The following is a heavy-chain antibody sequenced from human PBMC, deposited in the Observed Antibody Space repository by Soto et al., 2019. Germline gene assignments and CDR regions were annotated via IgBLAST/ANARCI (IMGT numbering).Heavy chain of an antibody. V-gene: IGHV3-23*01. CDR2: ISCCGGST. Sequence: SGGSLRLSCEASGFNFKKFAMGWVLQAPGEGLEWVSGISCCGGSTFYADSVKGRFSLARDDSKNTLSLQLNSLRVEDTAHYYCAKADGEQWLIPHLDNWGQGTQVTVSS. CDR1: GFNFKKFA. J-gene: IGHJ1*01. D-gene: IGHD6-19*01. CDR3: AKADGEQWLIPHLDN.